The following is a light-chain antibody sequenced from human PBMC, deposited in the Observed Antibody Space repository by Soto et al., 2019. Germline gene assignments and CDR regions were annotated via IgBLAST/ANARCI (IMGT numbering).Light chain of an antibody. CDR2: GAS. CDR1: QSVSSN. CDR3: QQYDSWPLT. Sequence: ERVMTQSPATLSVSPGERATLSCRASQSVSSNLAWFHQKPGQAPRLLIYGASTRATGIPARFRGSGSGTEFTLTISSLQSEDFAVYYCQQYDSWPLTFGGGTKVDI. J-gene: IGKJ4*01. V-gene: IGKV3-15*01.